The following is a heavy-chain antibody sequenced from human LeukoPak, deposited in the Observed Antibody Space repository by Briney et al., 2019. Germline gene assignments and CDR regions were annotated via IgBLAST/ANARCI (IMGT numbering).Heavy chain of an antibody. V-gene: IGHV3-30*03. CDR3: ARDLASTRDYYYYYMDV. Sequence: PGGSLRLSCAASGFTFSRYGMHWVRQAPGKGLEWVAVISYDGSNKYYADSVKGRFTISRDNSKNTLYLQMNSLRAEDTAVYYCARDLASTRDYYYYYMDVWGKGTTVTVSS. CDR1: GFTFSRYG. CDR2: ISYDGSNK. J-gene: IGHJ6*03. D-gene: IGHD2-2*01.